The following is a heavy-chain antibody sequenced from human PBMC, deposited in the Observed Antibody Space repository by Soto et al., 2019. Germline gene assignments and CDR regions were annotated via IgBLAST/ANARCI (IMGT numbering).Heavy chain of an antibody. J-gene: IGHJ4*02. V-gene: IGHV3-23*01. CDR3: AKGRPGVAAAPDY. CDR2: ASASGSGT. Sequence: EGSLRLSCAAPGFTFSDYAMAWVRQAPGKGLEWVSSASASGSGTYYADSVKGRFTISRDNSKNTLFLHMTNLRAGDTALYFCAKGRPGVAAAPDYWGQGTLVTVSS. CDR1: GFTFSDYA. D-gene: IGHD2-21*01.